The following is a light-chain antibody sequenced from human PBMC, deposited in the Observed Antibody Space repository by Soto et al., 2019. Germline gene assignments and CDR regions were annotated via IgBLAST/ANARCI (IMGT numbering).Light chain of an antibody. CDR1: QSVSAN. CDR3: QQYNNWPPGT. CDR2: GPS. J-gene: IGKJ2*02. V-gene: IGKV3D-15*01. Sequence: EIVMTQSPATLSVSPGERANLSCRASQSVSANLAWYQQKPGQAPRLLIYGPSTRATGIPARFSGSGSGTEFTLTISSLQSEDFAVYYCQQYNNWPPGTFGQGTKLEI.